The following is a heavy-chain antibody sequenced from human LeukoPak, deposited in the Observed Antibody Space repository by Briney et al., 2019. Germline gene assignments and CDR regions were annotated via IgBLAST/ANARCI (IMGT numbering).Heavy chain of an antibody. V-gene: IGHV4-61*02. Sequence: SQTLSLTCTVSGGSISSGSYYWSWIRQPAGKGLEWIGRIYTSGSTNYNPSLKSRVTISVDTSKNQFSLKLGSVTAADTAVYYCARVSEVGARGDYWGQGTLVTVSS. CDR2: IYTSGST. CDR3: ARVSEVGARGDY. D-gene: IGHD1-26*01. CDR1: GGSISSGSYY. J-gene: IGHJ4*02.